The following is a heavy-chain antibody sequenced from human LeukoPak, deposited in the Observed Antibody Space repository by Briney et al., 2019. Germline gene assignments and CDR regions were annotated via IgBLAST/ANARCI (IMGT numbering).Heavy chain of an antibody. V-gene: IGHV3-30-3*01. CDR1: GFTFSSYA. Sequence: GGSLRLSCAASGFTFSSYAMDWVRQAPGKGLEWVAFISYDGSNKYYADSMKGRFTISRDNSKNTLYLQMNSLRAEDTAVYYCARARIAARPYYYYGMDVWGQGTTVTVSS. J-gene: IGHJ6*02. CDR3: ARARIAARPYYYYGMDV. D-gene: IGHD6-6*01. CDR2: ISYDGSNK.